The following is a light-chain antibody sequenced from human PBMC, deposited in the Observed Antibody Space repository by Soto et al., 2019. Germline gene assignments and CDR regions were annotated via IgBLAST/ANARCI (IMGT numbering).Light chain of an antibody. J-gene: IGLJ1*01. V-gene: IGLV2-14*01. CDR1: SSDVGAYNY. CDR2: EVS. Sequence: QSVLTQPASVSGSPGQSITISCTGTSSDVGAYNYVSWYKKQSGKAPKLIIHEVSNRPSGVSDRFAGSKSGNTASLTISGLLAEDEADYYCSSFTSNRAYVFGIGTKVTGL. CDR3: SSFTSNRAYV.